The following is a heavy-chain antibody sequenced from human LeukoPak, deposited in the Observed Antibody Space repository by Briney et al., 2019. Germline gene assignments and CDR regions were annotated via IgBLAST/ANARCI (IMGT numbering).Heavy chain of an antibody. J-gene: IGHJ4*02. CDR2: ISGDGGST. V-gene: IGHV3-43*02. Sequence: GGSLRLSCSASGFPFSSYAMHWVRQAPGKGLEWVSLISGDGGSTFYADSVRGRFTISRDNTRKSLSLQMSSLRSEDTALYYCARESETSGWYDYWGQGTLVTVSS. CDR3: ARESETSGWYDY. D-gene: IGHD6-19*01. CDR1: GFPFSSYA.